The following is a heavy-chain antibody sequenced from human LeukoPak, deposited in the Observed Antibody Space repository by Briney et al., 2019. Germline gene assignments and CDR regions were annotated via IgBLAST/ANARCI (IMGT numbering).Heavy chain of an antibody. D-gene: IGHD2-15*01. V-gene: IGHV1-69*04. J-gene: IGHJ4*02. CDR3: ASAHCSGGSCYWSSFDY. Sequence: ASVKVSCKASGGTFSSYAISWVRQAPGQRLEWMGRIIPVLGIANYAQKFQGRVTITADKSTSTAYMELSSLRSEDTAVYYCASAHCSGGSCYWSSFDYWGQGTLVTVSS. CDR1: GGTFSSYA. CDR2: IIPVLGIA.